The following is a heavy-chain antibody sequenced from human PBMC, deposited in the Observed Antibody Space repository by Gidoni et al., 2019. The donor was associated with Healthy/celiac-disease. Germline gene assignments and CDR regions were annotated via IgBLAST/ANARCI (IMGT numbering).Heavy chain of an antibody. D-gene: IGHD3-10*01. V-gene: IGHV4-59*01. J-gene: IGHJ6*02. CDR1: GGSISSYY. CDR2: IYYSGST. CDR3: ARYGSGSSYGMDV. Sequence: QVHLQESGPGLVKPSETLSLTCTVSGGSISSYYWSWIRQPPGKGLEWIVYIYYSGSTNYNPSLKSRVTISVDTSKNQFSLKLSSVTAADTAVYYCARYGSGSSYGMDVWGQGTTVTVSS.